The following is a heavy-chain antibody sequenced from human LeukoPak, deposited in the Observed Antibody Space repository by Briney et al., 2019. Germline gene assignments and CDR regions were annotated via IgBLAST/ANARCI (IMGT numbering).Heavy chain of an antibody. D-gene: IGHD3-10*01. J-gene: IGHJ4*02. V-gene: IGHV1-2*02. CDR2: INPNSGGT. Sequence: ASVKVSCKASGYTFTGYYMHWVRQAPGQGLEGMGWINPNSGGTNYAQKFQGRVTMTRDTSISTAYMELSRLRSDDTAVYYCARVTDYYGSGSPDYWGQGTLVTVSS. CDR3: ARVTDYYGSGSPDY. CDR1: GYTFTGYY.